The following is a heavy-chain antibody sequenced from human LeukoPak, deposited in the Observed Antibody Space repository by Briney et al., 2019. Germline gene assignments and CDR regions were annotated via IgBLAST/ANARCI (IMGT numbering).Heavy chain of an antibody. D-gene: IGHD5-12*01. V-gene: IGHV4-39*07. Sequence: PSETLSLTCTVSGGSISSSGYYWGWIRQPPGKGLEWIGSIYYSGSTYYNPSLKSRVIISVDTSKNQFSLKLSSVTAADTAVYYCARVSGYDWESFYDYWGQGTLVTVSS. CDR1: GGSISSSGYY. CDR3: ARVSGYDWESFYDY. CDR2: IYYSGST. J-gene: IGHJ4*02.